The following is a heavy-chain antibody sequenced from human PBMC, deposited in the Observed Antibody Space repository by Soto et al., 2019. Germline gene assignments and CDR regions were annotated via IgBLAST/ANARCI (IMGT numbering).Heavy chain of an antibody. Sequence: PGGSLRLSCAASGFTFSSYSMNWVRQAPGKGLEWVSYISSSSSTIYYADSVKGRFTISRDNAKNSLYLQMNSLRDEDTAVYYCAREIISSCFVILATSGMYVCGQETSVTVSS. CDR3: AREIISSCFVILATSGMYV. V-gene: IGHV3-48*02. D-gene: IGHD6-13*01. J-gene: IGHJ6*02. CDR1: GFTFSSYS. CDR2: ISSSSSTI.